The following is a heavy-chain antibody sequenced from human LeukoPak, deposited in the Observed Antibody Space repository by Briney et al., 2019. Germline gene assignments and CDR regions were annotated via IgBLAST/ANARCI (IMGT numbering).Heavy chain of an antibody. D-gene: IGHD3-10*01. J-gene: IGHJ4*02. Sequence: GGSLRLSCAASGITVSPYDMNWIRQAPGKGLEWVSYISRSNSKTYYADSVRGRFTIARDNAKNALHLQMTSLRDEDTAVYYCAVSGYWGQGILVIVSS. V-gene: IGHV3-48*02. CDR1: GITVSPYD. CDR2: ISRSNSKT. CDR3: AVSGY.